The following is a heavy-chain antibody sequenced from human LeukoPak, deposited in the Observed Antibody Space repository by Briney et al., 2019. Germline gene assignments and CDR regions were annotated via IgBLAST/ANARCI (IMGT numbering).Heavy chain of an antibody. CDR2: IYYSGST. J-gene: IGHJ3*02. CDR1: GGSISSYY. V-gene: IGHV4-59*08. CDR3: ARAAAALFDI. D-gene: IGHD2-2*01. Sequence: SETLSLTCTVSGGSISSYYWSWIRQPPGGGLEWIGYIYYSGSTNYNPSLKSRVTISVDTSKNQFSLKLSSVTAADTAVYYCARAAAALFDIWGQGTMVTVSS.